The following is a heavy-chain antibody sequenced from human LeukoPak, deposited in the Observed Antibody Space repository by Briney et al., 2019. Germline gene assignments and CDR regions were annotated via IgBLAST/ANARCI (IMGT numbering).Heavy chain of an antibody. CDR1: NDAIAGYS. CDR3: ARSWAYALGYYYYMDV. Sequence: SETLSLTCTVSNDAIAGYSWSWIRQPPGKGLEWIGYIYYSGSTNYNPSLKSRVTISVDTSKNQFSLKLSSVTAADTAVYYCARSWAYALGYYYYMDVWGEGTTVTVSS. D-gene: IGHD2-2*01. CDR2: IYYSGST. J-gene: IGHJ6*03. V-gene: IGHV4-59*01.